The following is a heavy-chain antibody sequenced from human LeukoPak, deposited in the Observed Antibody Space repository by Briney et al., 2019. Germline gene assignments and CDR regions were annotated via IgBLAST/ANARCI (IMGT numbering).Heavy chain of an antibody. D-gene: IGHD2-15*01. V-gene: IGHV3-15*01. Sequence: NPGGSLRLSCAASGFTFSNAWMSWVRQAPGKGLEWVGRIKSKTDGGTTDYAAPVKGRFTISRDDSKNTLYLQMNSLKTEDTAVYYCTTDLRHVVVKRPTYCWGQGTLVTVSS. CDR1: GFTFSNAW. CDR2: IKSKTDGGTT. CDR3: TTDLRHVVVKRPTYC. J-gene: IGHJ4*02.